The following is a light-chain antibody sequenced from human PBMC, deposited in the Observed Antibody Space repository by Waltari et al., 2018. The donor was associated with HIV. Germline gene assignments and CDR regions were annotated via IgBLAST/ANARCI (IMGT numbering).Light chain of an antibody. CDR3: QQRLNWPLT. CDR2: AAS. V-gene: IGKV3-11*01. J-gene: IGKJ4*01. CDR1: QSVSSY. Sequence: EIVLTQSAATLSLSPGERATLSCRASQSVSSYLAWYQQKPGQAPRLLLYAASNRATGVPARFSGSGSGTDFTLTISSLEPEDFAVYYCQQRLNWPLTFGGGTRVEIK.